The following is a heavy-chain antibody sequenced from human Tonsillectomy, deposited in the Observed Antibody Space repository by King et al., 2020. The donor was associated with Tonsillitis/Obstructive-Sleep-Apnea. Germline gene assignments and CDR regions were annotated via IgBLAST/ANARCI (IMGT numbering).Heavy chain of an antibody. CDR2: INHSEST. CDR3: ARGEAYYDILTD. J-gene: IGHJ4*02. CDR1: GESFSGNY. D-gene: IGHD3-9*01. V-gene: IGHV4-34*01. Sequence: VQLQQWGAGLLRPSETLSLTCAVYGESFSGNYWSWIRQPPGKGLEWIGEINHSESTNYNPSLKSRVTISVDTSKNQFSLKLSSVTAADTAVYYCARGEAYYDILTDRGQGTLVTVSS.